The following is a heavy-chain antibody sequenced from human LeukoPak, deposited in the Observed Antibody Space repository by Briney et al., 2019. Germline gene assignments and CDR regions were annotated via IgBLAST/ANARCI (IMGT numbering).Heavy chain of an antibody. D-gene: IGHD1-26*01. CDR2: ISGSGGST. V-gene: IGHV3-23*01. Sequence: GGSLRLSCAASGFTFSSYAMSWVRQAPGKGLECVSAISGSGGSTYYADSVKGRFTSSRDNPKNTLYLQMNSLRADDTAVYYGAKLRRTGGRSGDFDYWGQGTLVTVSS. CDR1: GFTFSSYA. J-gene: IGHJ4*02. CDR3: AKLRRTGGRSGDFDY.